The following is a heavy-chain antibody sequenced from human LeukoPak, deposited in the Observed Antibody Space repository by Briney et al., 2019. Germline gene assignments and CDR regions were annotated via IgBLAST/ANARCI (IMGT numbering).Heavy chain of an antibody. CDR3: VKNSGIWSF. V-gene: IGHV3-23*01. D-gene: IGHD1-26*01. Sequence: GGSLRLSCAASGFTFDTTDMTWVHQAPGKGPEWLSCISGTGDRTYYADSVRGRFTISRDNSKNMLYLQMTSLRVEDTATYYCVKNSGIWSFWGRGTLAAVSS. J-gene: IGHJ4*02. CDR2: ISGTGDRT. CDR1: GFTFDTTD.